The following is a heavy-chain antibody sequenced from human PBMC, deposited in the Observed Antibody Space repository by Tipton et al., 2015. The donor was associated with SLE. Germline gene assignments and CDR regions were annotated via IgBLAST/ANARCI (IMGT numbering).Heavy chain of an antibody. V-gene: IGHV4-39*01. CDR1: GGSISSSSYY. Sequence: GLVKPSETLSLTCTVSGGSISSSSYYWGWIRQPPGKGLEWIGSIYYSGSTYYNPSLKSRVTISVDTSKNQFSLKLSSVTAADTAVYYCARRSTIDILTGYGYWGQGTLVTVSS. CDR2: IYYSGST. D-gene: IGHD3-9*01. CDR3: ARRSTIDILTGYGY. J-gene: IGHJ4*02.